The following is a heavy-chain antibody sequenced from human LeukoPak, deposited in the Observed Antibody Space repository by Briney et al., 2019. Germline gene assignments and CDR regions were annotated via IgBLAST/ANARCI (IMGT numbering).Heavy chain of an antibody. V-gene: IGHV3-23*01. Sequence: GGSLRLSCVASGFTFTTYAMNWVRRAPGKGLKWVSGISGSGGSTYRADSVKGRFTISRDNSKTTVYLQMNSLRADDTAVYYCATGFRAAAGKYYFDFWGQGTLVTVSS. D-gene: IGHD6-13*01. CDR3: ATGFRAAAGKYYFDF. CDR1: GFTFTTYA. CDR2: ISGSGGST. J-gene: IGHJ4*02.